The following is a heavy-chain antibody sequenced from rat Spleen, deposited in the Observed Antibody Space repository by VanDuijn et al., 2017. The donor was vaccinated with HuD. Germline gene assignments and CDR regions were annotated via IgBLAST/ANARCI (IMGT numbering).Heavy chain of an antibody. Sequence: EVQLVESGGGSVQPGRSLKLSCAASGFTLSDHFMAWVRQAPTKGLEWVATINYDGSRTYYRDSVKGRFTISRDNAKSTLSLQMDSLRSEDTATYYCARRHYGYTDYFDYWGQGVMVTVSS. CDR1: GFTLSDHF. V-gene: IGHV5-29*01. J-gene: IGHJ2*01. CDR3: ARRHYGYTDYFDY. CDR2: INYDGSRT. D-gene: IGHD1-9*01.